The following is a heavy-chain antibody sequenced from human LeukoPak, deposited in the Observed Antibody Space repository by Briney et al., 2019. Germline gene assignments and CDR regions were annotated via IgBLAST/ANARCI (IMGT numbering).Heavy chain of an antibody. J-gene: IGHJ3*02. Sequence: PGGSLRLSCAASGFTFSSYAMSWVRQAPGKGLEWVSAISGPSGSSYYEDSVKGRFTISRDNSKNTLYLQMNSLRAEDTAVYYCAKSAGSFGDAFDIWGQGTMVTVSS. CDR1: GFTFSSYA. CDR2: ISGPSGSS. CDR3: AKSAGSFGDAFDI. V-gene: IGHV3-23*01. D-gene: IGHD3-10*01.